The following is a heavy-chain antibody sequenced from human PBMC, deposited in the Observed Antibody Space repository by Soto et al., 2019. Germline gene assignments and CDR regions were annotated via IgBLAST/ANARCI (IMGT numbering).Heavy chain of an antibody. J-gene: IGHJ4*02. CDR2: ISTYNGNT. CDR1: GYTFTTYG. D-gene: IGHD3-22*01. Sequence: QVPLVQSGAEVKKPGASVKVSCKASGYTFTTYGMSWVRQAPGQGLDWMGWISTYNGNTKYAERLQGRVTMTTDTTTSTAYMELRSLRSDDTGVYYCARGPTDYYDNSGDYFLDYWGQGTLVTVSS. CDR3: ARGPTDYYDNSGDYFLDY. V-gene: IGHV1-18*01.